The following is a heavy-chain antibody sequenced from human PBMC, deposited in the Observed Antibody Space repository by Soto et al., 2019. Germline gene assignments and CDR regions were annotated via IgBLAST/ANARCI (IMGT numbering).Heavy chain of an antibody. D-gene: IGHD3-9*01. CDR1: GGSFSGYY. CDR3: ARESHDILTGPPWVWYFDL. J-gene: IGHJ2*01. CDR2: INDRGSI. V-gene: IGHV4-34*01. Sequence: QVQLQQWGAGPLRPLETLSLTCGVSGGSFSGYYWAWIRQSPGKGLEWSGEINDRGSINYNPSLKRRVSISVDTSKNHYSLNLRSVTAADTAVYYCARESHDILTGPPWVWYFDLWGRGTLVTVSS.